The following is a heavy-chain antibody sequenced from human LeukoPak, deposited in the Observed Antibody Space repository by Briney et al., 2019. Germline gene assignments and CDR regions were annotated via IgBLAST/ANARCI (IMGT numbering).Heavy chain of an antibody. J-gene: IGHJ3*02. CDR3: ATTERLDAFDI. Sequence: PGGSLSLSCAASGFTFSNYWMSWVRQAPGKGLEWVANMKQDGSEKYYVDSVKGRFTISRDNAKNSLYLQMNSLKTEDTAVYFCATTERLDAFDIWGQGTMVTVSS. CDR2: MKQDGSEK. D-gene: IGHD1-1*01. V-gene: IGHV3-7*05. CDR1: GFTFSNYW.